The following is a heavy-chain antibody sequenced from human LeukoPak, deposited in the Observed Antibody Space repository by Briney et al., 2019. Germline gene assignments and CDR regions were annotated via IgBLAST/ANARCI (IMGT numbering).Heavy chain of an antibody. CDR2: ISYDGGNK. CDR3: AKDARYCSSTSCPNWFDP. CDR1: GFTFSSYG. V-gene: IGHV3-30*18. Sequence: PGRSLRLSCAASGFTFSSYGMHWVHQAPGKGLEWVAVISYDGGNKYYADSVKVRFTISRDNSKNTLYLQMNSLRAEDTAVYYCAKDARYCSSTSCPNWFDPWGQGTLVTVSS. J-gene: IGHJ5*02. D-gene: IGHD2-2*01.